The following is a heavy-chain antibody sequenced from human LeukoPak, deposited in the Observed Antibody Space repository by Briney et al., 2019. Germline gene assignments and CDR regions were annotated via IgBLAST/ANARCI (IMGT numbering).Heavy chain of an antibody. D-gene: IGHD5-18*01. J-gene: IGHJ4*02. Sequence: ASVKVSCKASGYTFTSYYMHWVRQAPGQGLEWMGIINPSGGSTSYAQKFQGRVTMTRDTSTSTVYMELSSLRSEDTAVYYCARVHKRRYSYGLDFDYWGQGTLVTVSS. CDR3: ARVHKRRYSYGLDFDY. V-gene: IGHV1-46*01. CDR1: GYTFTSYY. CDR2: INPSGGST.